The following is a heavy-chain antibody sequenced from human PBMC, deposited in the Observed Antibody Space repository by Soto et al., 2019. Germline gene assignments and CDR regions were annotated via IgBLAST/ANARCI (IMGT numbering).Heavy chain of an antibody. V-gene: IGHV3-30*18. CDR1: GFTFSNYD. CDR2: VPHDGNNK. D-gene: IGHD3-10*01. CDR3: AKDQSRLVRGGYFQH. Sequence: ESGGGVVQPGRSLRLSCAASGFTFSNYDMHWVRQAPGKGLEWVAVVPHDGNNKYYADFVKGRFTISRDNSKNTLYLQVNSLRSEDTAVYYCAKDQSRLVRGGYFQHWGQGTLVTVSS. J-gene: IGHJ1*01.